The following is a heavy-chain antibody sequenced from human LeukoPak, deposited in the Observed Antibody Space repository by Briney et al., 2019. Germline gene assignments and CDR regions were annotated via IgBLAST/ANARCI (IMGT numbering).Heavy chain of an antibody. CDR2: ISGSGGST. J-gene: IGHJ4*02. Sequence: GGSLRLSCAASGFTFSSYAMSWVRQAPGKGLEWVSAISGSGGSTYYADSVKGRFTISRGNSKNTLYLQMNSLRAEDTAVYYCAKDGEEFYDYVWGSSLYYFDYWGQGTLVTVSS. CDR1: GFTFSSYA. CDR3: AKDGEEFYDYVWGSSLYYFDY. D-gene: IGHD3-16*01. V-gene: IGHV3-23*01.